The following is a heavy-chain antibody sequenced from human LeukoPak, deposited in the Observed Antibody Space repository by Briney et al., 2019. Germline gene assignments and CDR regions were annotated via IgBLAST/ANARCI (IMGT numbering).Heavy chain of an antibody. J-gene: IGHJ4*02. V-gene: IGHV3-30*02. D-gene: IGHD6-13*01. CDR3: AKDLTEYSSSWYNKFDC. CDR2: IRYDGRNK. CDR1: GFTFSSYG. Sequence: PGGSLRLSCAASGFTFSSYGIHWVRQAPGKGLEWVAFIRYDGRNKYYADSVKGRFTISRDNSKNTLYLQMNSLRAEDTAVYYCAKDLTEYSSSWYNKFDCWGQGTLVTVSS.